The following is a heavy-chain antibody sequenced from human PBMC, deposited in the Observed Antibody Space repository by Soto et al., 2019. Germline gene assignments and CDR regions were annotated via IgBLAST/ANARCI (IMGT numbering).Heavy chain of an antibody. CDR2: INHSRST. V-gene: IGHV4-34*01. Sequence: PSETLSLTCAVYGGSFSDYYRNWIRQPPGKGLEWIGEINHSRSTNYNPSLKSRVTISVDRSKNQFSLKLSSVTAADTAVYYCARLPRGYNYGMDVWGQGTTVTVSS. CDR1: GGSFSDYY. J-gene: IGHJ6*02. CDR3: ARLPRGYNYGMDV.